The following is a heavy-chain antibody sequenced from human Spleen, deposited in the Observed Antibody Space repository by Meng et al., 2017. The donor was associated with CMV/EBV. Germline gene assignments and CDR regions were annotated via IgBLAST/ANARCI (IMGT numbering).Heavy chain of an antibody. CDR2: IKQDGSEK. CDR3: ANHNLHHYYGMDV. D-gene: IGHD1-20*01. J-gene: IGHJ6*02. CDR1: GFTFNTYW. V-gene: IGHV3-7*01. Sequence: GESLKISCAASGFTFNTYWMSWVRQAPGKGLEWVANIKQDGSEKYYVGSVKGRFTISRDNAKQSLYLQMSSLRADDTAVYYCANHNLHHYYGMDVWGQGTTVTVSS.